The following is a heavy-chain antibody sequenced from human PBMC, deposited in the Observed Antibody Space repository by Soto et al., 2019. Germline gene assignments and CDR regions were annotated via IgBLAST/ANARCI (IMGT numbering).Heavy chain of an antibody. Sequence: SLRLSCSVSGFTFSSHAMHWVRQAPGKGLEWVALISSDGSNKYYADSVKGRFTTSRDNSKNTMYLQMNSLRVEDTAVYYCARDDEGGSDCDIGYWGQGALVTVS. V-gene: IGHV3-30-3*01. CDR1: GFTFSSHA. CDR3: ARDDEGGSDCDIGY. J-gene: IGHJ4*02. CDR2: ISSDGSNK. D-gene: IGHD1-26*01.